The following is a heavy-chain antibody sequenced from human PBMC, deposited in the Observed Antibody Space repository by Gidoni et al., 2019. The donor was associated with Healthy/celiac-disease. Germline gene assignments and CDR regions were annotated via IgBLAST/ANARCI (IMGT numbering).Heavy chain of an antibody. J-gene: IGHJ6*02. D-gene: IGHD6-19*01. CDR2: IYYSGST. V-gene: IGHV4-39*01. Sequence: QLQLQESGPGLVKPSETLSLTCTVSGGSISSSSYYWGWIRQPPGKGLEWIGSIYYSGSTYYNPSLKSRVTISVDTSKNQFSLKLSSVTAADTAVYYCARHGYSSGFYYYGMDVWGQGTTVTVSS. CDR1: GGSISSSSYY. CDR3: ARHGYSSGFYYYGMDV.